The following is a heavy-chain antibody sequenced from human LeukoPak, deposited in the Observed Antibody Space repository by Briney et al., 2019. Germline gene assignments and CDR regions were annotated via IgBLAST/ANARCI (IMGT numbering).Heavy chain of an antibody. CDR2: TYYRSKWYN. CDR3: ARVSADTRYFDY. D-gene: IGHD2-2*01. Sequence: SQTLSLTCAISGDSVSSNSAAWSWIRQSPSRGLEWLGRTYYRSKWYNEYAVSVKSRISINPDTSKNQFSLHLNSVTPEDTAVYYCARVSADTRYFDYWGQGILVTVSS. J-gene: IGHJ4*02. CDR1: GDSVSSNSAA. V-gene: IGHV6-1*01.